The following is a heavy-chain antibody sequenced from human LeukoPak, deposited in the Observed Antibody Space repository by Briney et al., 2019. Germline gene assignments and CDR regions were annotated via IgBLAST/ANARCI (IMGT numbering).Heavy chain of an antibody. Sequence: GGSLRLSCAASGFTFSSYDMHWGRQATGKGMEWVSAIGTAGDTYYPGSVKGRFTISRENAKTPLYLQMNSLRAGDTAVYYCARGGSTGDTFDIWGQGTMVTVSS. CDR3: ARGGSTGDTFDI. J-gene: IGHJ3*02. D-gene: IGHD3-9*01. CDR1: GFTFSSYD. V-gene: IGHV3-13*01. CDR2: IGTAGDT.